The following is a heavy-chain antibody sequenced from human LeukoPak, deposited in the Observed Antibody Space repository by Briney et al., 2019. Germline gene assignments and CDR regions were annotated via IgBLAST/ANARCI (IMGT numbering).Heavy chain of an antibody. CDR1: GGSVSSYY. CDR2: FYRSGST. J-gene: IGHJ4*02. Sequence: SETLSLTCTVSGGSVSSYYWNWIRQPAGKGLEWIGRFYRSGSTNYNPSLKSRVTMSVDTSKNQFSLMLTSVTAADTAVYYCASSSLGGSSIIDYWGQGTLVTVSS. CDR3: ASSSLGGSSIIDY. D-gene: IGHD6-6*01. V-gene: IGHV4-4*07.